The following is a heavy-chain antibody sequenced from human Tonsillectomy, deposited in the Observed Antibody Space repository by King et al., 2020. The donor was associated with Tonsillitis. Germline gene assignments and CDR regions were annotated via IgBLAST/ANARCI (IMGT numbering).Heavy chain of an antibody. Sequence: VQLVESGGGVGQPGRSLRLSCAASGLTFPNYGMDWVRQAPGKGVEWVAMISYGGSDKYYADSVKGRFTISRDNSKNTPYLQMNSLRAEDTAVYYCAKGVTSSGYYYFDYWGQGTPVTVSS. CDR3: AKGVTSSGYYYFDY. J-gene: IGHJ4*02. CDR2: ISYGGSDK. CDR1: GLTFPNYG. D-gene: IGHD3-22*01. V-gene: IGHV3-30*18.